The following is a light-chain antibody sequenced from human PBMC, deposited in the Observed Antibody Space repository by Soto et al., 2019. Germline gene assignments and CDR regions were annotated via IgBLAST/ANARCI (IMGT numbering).Light chain of an antibody. J-gene: IGLJ2*01. CDR1: SSDAGGYDY. CDR3: SSYTSSSTVV. Sequence: QSALTQPASVSGSPGRSITISCTGTSSDAGGYDYVSWYQHHPGKAPKLMIYEVSDRPSGVSSRFSGSKSGNTASLTISGLQAEDEADYYCSSYTSSSTVVFGGGTKVTVL. V-gene: IGLV2-14*01. CDR2: EVS.